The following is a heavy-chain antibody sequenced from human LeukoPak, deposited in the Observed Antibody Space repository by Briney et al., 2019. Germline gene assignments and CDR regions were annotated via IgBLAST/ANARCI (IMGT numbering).Heavy chain of an antibody. Sequence: GGSLRLSCAASGFTYTNYWMAWVRQAPGKGLQWVASIKQDGSVEYYVDSVKGRFTISRDNAKNSHYLQMNSLRVEDMAVYYCARWADDVGIYYIASWGQGTLVTVSS. D-gene: IGHD3-10*01. V-gene: IGHV3-7*01. CDR2: IKQDGSVE. CDR1: GFTYTNYW. CDR3: ARWADDVGIYYIAS. J-gene: IGHJ5*02.